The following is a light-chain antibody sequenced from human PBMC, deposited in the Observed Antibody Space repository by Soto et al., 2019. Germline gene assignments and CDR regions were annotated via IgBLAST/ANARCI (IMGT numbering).Light chain of an antibody. CDR1: SSNIGSNT. CDR2: SNN. V-gene: IGLV1-44*01. Sequence: QSVLTQPPSASGTPGQRVTISCSGSSSNIGSNTVNWYQQLPGTAPKLLIYSNNQRPSGVPDRFSGSKSGTSASLAISGLQSEDDAAYYCAAWDDSPYVFRPGTKVTV. J-gene: IGLJ1*01. CDR3: AAWDDSPYV.